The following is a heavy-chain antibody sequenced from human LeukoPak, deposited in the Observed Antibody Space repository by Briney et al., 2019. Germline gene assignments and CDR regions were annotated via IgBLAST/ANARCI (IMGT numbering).Heavy chain of an antibody. CDR2: IYTSGST. D-gene: IGHD2-15*01. CDR1: GGSISGYF. Sequence: SETLSLTCTVSGGSISGYFWNWIRQPAGKGLEWLGRIYTSGSTTYNPSLKSRVTMSVDTAKNQLSLKLSSVTAVDTAVYYCARVMVVATTLAWLDPWGQGTLVTVSS. CDR3: ARVMVVATTLAWLDP. V-gene: IGHV4-4*07. J-gene: IGHJ5*02.